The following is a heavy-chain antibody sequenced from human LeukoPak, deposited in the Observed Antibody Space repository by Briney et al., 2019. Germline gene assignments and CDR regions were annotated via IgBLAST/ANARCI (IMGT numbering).Heavy chain of an antibody. V-gene: IGHV4-59*08. CDR1: GGSISSYY. D-gene: IGHD3-10*01. CDR3: ARHGRSRYYGSGSYYWFDP. J-gene: IGHJ5*02. Sequence: SETLSLTCTVSGGSISSYYWSWIRQPPGKGLEWIGYIYYSGSTNYNPSLKSRVTISVDTSKNQFSLKLSSVTAADTAAYYCARHGRSRYYGSGSYYWFDPWGQGTLVTVSS. CDR2: IYYSGST.